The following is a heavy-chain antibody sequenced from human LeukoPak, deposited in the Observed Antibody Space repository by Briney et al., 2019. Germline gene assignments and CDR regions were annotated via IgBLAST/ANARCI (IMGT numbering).Heavy chain of an antibody. V-gene: IGHV1-2*04. CDR1: GYTFTGYY. CDR3: AREFALVGGAARAFDI. Sequence: ASVKVSCKASGYTFTGYYMHWVRQAPGQGLEWMGWINPNSGGTNYAQKFQGWVTMTRDTSISTAYMELSRLRSDGTAVYYCAREFALVGGAARAFDIWGQGTMVTVSS. D-gene: IGHD1-26*01. J-gene: IGHJ3*02. CDR2: INPNSGGT.